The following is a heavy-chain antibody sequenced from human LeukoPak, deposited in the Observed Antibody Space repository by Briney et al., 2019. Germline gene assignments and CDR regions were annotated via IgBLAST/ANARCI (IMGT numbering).Heavy chain of an antibody. CDR3: AKAGYCATAGCPDYYYMDV. CDR2: IKSDGKT. Sequence: TGGSLRLSCAASGFTFSRYWMHWVRQAPGKGLVWVSRIKSDGKTNYADSVKGRFTISRDTSKNTLYLQMNSLRTEDSAMYYCAKAGYCATAGCPDYYYMDVWGRGTTVTVSS. CDR1: GFTFSRYW. D-gene: IGHD2-8*01. V-gene: IGHV3-74*01. J-gene: IGHJ6*03.